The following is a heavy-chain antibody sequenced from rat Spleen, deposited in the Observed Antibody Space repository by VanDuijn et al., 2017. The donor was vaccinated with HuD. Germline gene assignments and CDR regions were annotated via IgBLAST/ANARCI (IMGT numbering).Heavy chain of an antibody. CDR2: ITYDGSST. V-gene: IGHV5-7*01. Sequence: EVQLVESGGGLVQPGRSLKLSCAASGFTFSHYDMAWVRQAPAKGLEWVAAITYDGSSTYYRDSMKGRFTISRDNARSTLYLQMDSLRSEDTATYYCARPSYGYPFAYWGQGTLVTVSS. CDR3: ARPSYGYPFAY. D-gene: IGHD1-7*01. J-gene: IGHJ3*01. CDR1: GFTFSHYD.